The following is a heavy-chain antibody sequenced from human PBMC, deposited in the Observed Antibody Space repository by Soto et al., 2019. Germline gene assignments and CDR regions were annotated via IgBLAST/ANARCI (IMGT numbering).Heavy chain of an antibody. CDR1: GGSISSGGYY. D-gene: IGHD3-3*01. Sequence: QVQLQESGPGLVKPSQTLSLTCTVSGGSISSGGYYWSWIRQHPGKGLEWIGYIYYSGSTYYNPSLKSRVTISVDTSKNQFSLKLSSVTAADTAVYYCARVCYDFWSGYYMGHWFDPWGQGTLVTVSS. CDR2: IYYSGST. J-gene: IGHJ5*02. CDR3: ARVCYDFWSGYYMGHWFDP. V-gene: IGHV4-31*03.